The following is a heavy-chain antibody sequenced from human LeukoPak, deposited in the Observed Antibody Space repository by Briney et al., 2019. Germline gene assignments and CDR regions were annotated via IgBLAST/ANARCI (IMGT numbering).Heavy chain of an antibody. D-gene: IGHD3-16*01. J-gene: IGHJ4*02. CDR1: GFTFSSYA. Sequence: GGSLRLSCAASGFTFSSYAMSGVRQAPRKGLGWGSAISGRGGSTYYADSVKGRFTISRDNSKNTLYLQMNSLRAEDTAVYYCAKYVITFRSYFDYWGQGTLVTVSS. V-gene: IGHV3-23*01. CDR2: ISGRGGST. CDR3: AKYVITFRSYFDY.